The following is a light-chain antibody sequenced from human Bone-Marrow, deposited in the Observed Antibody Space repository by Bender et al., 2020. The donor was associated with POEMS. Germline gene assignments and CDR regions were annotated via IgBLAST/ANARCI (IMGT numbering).Light chain of an antibody. Sequence: QSALTQPASVSGSPGQSITVSCTRSSSDVGSYDLVSWYQHHPGKAPKVIIYEVNERPSGVSHRFSGSKSGNTASLTVSGLQSEDEAHYFCSSYAGRNGVVFGGGTKLTVL. J-gene: IGLJ2*01. CDR3: SSYAGRNGVV. V-gene: IGLV2-14*02. CDR1: SSDVGSYDL. CDR2: EVN.